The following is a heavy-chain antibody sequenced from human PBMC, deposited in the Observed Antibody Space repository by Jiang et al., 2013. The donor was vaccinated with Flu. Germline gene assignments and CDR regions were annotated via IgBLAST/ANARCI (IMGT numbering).Heavy chain of an antibody. CDR3: AREQYSVTDY. J-gene: IGHJ4*02. CDR2: ISSSGSTI. CDR1: GVHFSSYE. V-gene: IGHV3-48*03. D-gene: IGHD6-6*01. Sequence: RLSCAASGVHFSSYEMNWVRQAPGKGLEWVSYISSSGSTIYYADSVKGRFTISRDNAKNSLYLQMNSLRAEDTAVYYCAREQYSVTDYWGQGTLVTVSS.